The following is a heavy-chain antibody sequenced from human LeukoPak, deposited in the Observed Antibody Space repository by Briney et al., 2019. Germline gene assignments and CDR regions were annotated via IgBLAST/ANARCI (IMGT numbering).Heavy chain of an antibody. Sequence: GESLKISCKGSEYSFATYWIGWERQMPGQGLEWMGIIFPGHSDTRYSPSFQGQVTISADKSISTAYLQWSSLKASDNAIYYCASEYCSGGNCYFDYWGQGTLVTVSS. V-gene: IGHV5-51*01. CDR2: IFPGHSDT. J-gene: IGHJ4*02. D-gene: IGHD2-15*01. CDR1: EYSFATYW. CDR3: ASEYCSGGNCYFDY.